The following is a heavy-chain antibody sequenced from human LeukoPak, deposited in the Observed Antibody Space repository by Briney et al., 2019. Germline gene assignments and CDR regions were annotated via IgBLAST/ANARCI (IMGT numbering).Heavy chain of an antibody. CDR2: ISYDGSNK. CDR3: ARSGQYASMWCYYYYMDV. V-gene: IGHV3-30*03. D-gene: IGHD2-21*01. CDR1: GFTFSSYG. Sequence: GGSLRLSCAASGFTFSSYGVHWVRQAPGKGLEWVAVISYDGSNKYYADSVKGRFTISRDNAKNSLYLQMNSLRSEDTAVYYCARSGQYASMWCYYYYMDVWGKGTTVTVSS. J-gene: IGHJ6*03.